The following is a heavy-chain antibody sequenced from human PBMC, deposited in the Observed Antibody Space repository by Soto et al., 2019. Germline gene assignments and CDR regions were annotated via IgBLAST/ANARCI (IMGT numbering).Heavy chain of an antibody. J-gene: IGHJ5*02. V-gene: IGHV1-2*06. CDR3: PNPTTNKHRFDP. CDR1: LYSFTFYF. Sequence: ASVXVCFRSSLYSFTFYFRHFRLRAPGQGLEWIGRINPNSVATNYARKFQDRVTMTRDTSINTAYMELSSLRSDDTAIYYCPNPTTNKHRFDPSGHGTLVTVS. CDR2: INPNSVAT.